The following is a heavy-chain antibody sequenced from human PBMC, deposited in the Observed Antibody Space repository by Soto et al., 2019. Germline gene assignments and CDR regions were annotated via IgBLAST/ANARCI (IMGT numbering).Heavy chain of an antibody. CDR3: ARDLGGSHDS. D-gene: IGHD3-16*01. J-gene: IGHJ4*02. Sequence: GGSLRLSCSASGFTFSTYWMHWVRQAPGKGLVWVSRIKTDGSVTTYADSVKGRFTISRDNAKNTLYLQMNTLRAEDTAVYYCARDLGGSHDSWRRGTLVTVSS. V-gene: IGHV3-74*01. CDR1: GFTFSTYW. CDR2: IKTDGSVT.